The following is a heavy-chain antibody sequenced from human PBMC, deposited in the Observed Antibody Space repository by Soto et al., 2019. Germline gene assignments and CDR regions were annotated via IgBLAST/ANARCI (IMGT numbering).Heavy chain of an antibody. Sequence: ASVKVSCKTSGFTFISYPMHWVRQAPGQGLEWMGWINPGNGDTKYSQKFQGRITITTDTAATTAYLEVNSLTSEDAAVYYCARDRVGRPGQIAETLLYYLDYGGQGTQVTVS. V-gene: IGHV1-3*01. CDR1: GFTFISYP. CDR2: INPGNGDT. D-gene: IGHD3-16*01. CDR3: ARDRVGRPGQIAETLLYYLDY. J-gene: IGHJ4*02.